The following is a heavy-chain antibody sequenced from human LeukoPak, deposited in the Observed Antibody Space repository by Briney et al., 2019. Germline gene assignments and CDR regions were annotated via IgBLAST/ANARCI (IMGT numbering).Heavy chain of an antibody. CDR3: ARHEAQDFDY. CDR1: GASISSYY. CDR2: IYYSGTT. V-gene: IGHV4-59*04. Sequence: SETLSLICTVSGASISSYYWSWIRQPPGKGLEWIGSIYYSGTTYYSSSLKSRVIISVDTSKNQFSLKLSSVTATDTAVYYCARHEAQDFDYWGQGTLVTVSS. J-gene: IGHJ4*02.